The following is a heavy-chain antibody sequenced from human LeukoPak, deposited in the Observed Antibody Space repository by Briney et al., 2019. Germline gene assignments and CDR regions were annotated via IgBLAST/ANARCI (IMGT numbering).Heavy chain of an antibody. J-gene: IGHJ4*02. D-gene: IGHD3-9*01. V-gene: IGHV3-49*03. CDR3: TREHYDILTGYLDY. Sequence: PGGSLRLSCTASGFTFGDYAMSWFRQAPGKGLEWVGFIRSKAYGGTTEYAASVKGRFTISRDDSKSIAYLQMNSLKTEDTAVYYCTREHYDILTGYLDYWGQGTLVTVSS. CDR1: GFTFGDYA. CDR2: IRSKAYGGTT.